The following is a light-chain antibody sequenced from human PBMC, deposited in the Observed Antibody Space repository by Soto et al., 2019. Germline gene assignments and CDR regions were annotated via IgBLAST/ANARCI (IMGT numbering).Light chain of an antibody. J-gene: IGLJ1*01. CDR3: CSYAGTSTFYV. Sequence: QSALTQPASVSGSPGQSFTISCTGASSDVGTYNLVSWYQQYPGKAPKLMISEVSKRPSGVSNRFSGSKSGTTASLTISGLQAEDEADYYCCSYAGTSTFYVFGTGTKLTVL. CDR2: EVS. V-gene: IGLV2-23*02. CDR1: SSDVGTYNL.